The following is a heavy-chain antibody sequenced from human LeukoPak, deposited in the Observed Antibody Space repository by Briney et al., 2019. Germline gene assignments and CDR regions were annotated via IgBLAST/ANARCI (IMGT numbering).Heavy chain of an antibody. Sequence: GASVKVSCKASGYTFTSYAIHWVRQAPGQRLEWMGRINAGNGNIICSQNFQGRVTITRDTSASAAYMELSSLRSEDTAVYYCARAFDSGLNYWGQGTLVSVSS. D-gene: IGHD6-19*01. CDR1: GYTFTSYA. CDR2: INAGNGNI. CDR3: ARAFDSGLNY. V-gene: IGHV1-3*01. J-gene: IGHJ4*02.